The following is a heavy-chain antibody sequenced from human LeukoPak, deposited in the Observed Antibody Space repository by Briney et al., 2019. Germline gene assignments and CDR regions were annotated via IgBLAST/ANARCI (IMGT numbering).Heavy chain of an antibody. D-gene: IGHD5-18*01. J-gene: IGHJ4*02. CDR2: IWYDGSNK. V-gene: IGHV3-33*01. CDR1: GFTFSSYG. Sequence: PGRSLRLSCAASGFTFSSYGMHWVRQAPGKGLEWVAVIWYDGSNKYYADSVKGRFTISRDNSKNTLYLQMSSLRAEDSAVYYCARDRSGTAMPSYYFDYWGQGTLVTVSS. CDR3: ARDRSGTAMPSYYFDY.